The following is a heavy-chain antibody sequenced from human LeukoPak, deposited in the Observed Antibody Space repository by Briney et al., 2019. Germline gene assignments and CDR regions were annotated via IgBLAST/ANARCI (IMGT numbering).Heavy chain of an antibody. D-gene: IGHD3-9*01. CDR3: ARGFAGYYFDY. CDR2: INPNSGGT. CDR1: GYTFTGYY. J-gene: IGHJ4*02. Sequence: ASVKVSCKASGYTFTGYYMHWVRQAPGQGLEWMGRINPNSGGTIYAQKFQGRVTMTRDTSISTGYMELSRLRSDDTAIYYCARGFAGYYFDYWGQGTLVTVSS. V-gene: IGHV1-2*06.